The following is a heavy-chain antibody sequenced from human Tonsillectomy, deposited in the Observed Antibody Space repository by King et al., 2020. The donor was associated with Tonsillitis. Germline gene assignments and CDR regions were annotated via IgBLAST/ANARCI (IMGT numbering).Heavy chain of an antibody. CDR3: ARGAVVLGRAGYFQH. V-gene: IGHV4-34*01. J-gene: IGHJ1*01. CDR1: GGSFSGYY. CDR2: INHSGST. D-gene: IGHD4-23*01. Sequence: VQLQQWGAGLLKPSETLSLTCAVYGGSFSGYYWSWIRQPPGKGLEWIGEINHSGSTNYNPSLKSRVTISVDTSKNQFSLKLSSVTAADTAVYYCARGAVVLGRAGYFQHWGQGTLVTVSS.